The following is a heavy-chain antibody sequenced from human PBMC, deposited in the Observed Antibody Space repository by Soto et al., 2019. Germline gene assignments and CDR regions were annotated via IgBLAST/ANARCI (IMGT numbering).Heavy chain of an antibody. V-gene: IGHV3-43*01. Sequence: EVQLVESGGVVVQPGGSLRLSCAASGFTFDDYTMHWVRQAPGKGLEWVSLISWDGGSTYYADSVKGRFTISRDNSKNSLYLQMNSLRTEDTALYYCAKERWAHSGSYSFDYWGQGTLVTVSS. J-gene: IGHJ4*02. D-gene: IGHD1-26*01. CDR2: ISWDGGST. CDR1: GFTFDDYT. CDR3: AKERWAHSGSYSFDY.